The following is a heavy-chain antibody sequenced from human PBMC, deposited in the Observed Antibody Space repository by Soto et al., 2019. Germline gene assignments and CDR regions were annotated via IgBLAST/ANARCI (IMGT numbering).Heavy chain of an antibody. V-gene: IGHV4-30-4*01. CDR1: GGSISSGDYY. CDR3: ARVWNYAYFDY. J-gene: IGHJ4*02. Sequence: PSETLSLTCTVSGGSISSGDYYWSWIRQPPGKGLEWIGYIYYSGSTYYNPSLKSRVTISVDTSKNQFSLKLSSVTAADTAVYYCARVWNYAYFDYWGQGTLVTVSS. D-gene: IGHD1-7*01. CDR2: IYYSGST.